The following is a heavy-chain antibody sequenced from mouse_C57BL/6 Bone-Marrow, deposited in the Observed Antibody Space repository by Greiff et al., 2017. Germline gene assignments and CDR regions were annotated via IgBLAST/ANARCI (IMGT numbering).Heavy chain of an antibody. D-gene: IGHD2-5*01. J-gene: IGHJ4*01. CDR3: ARSYYSNLVFYAMDY. Sequence: QVQLQQSGPGLVAPSQSLSITCTVSGFSFTSYALSWVRQPPGKGLEWLGVIWTGGGTNYNSALKSRLSISKDNSTSQVFLKMNSLQTDDTARYYCARSYYSNLVFYAMDYWGQGTSVTVSS. CDR1: GFSFTSYA. V-gene: IGHV2-9-1*01. CDR2: IWTGGGT.